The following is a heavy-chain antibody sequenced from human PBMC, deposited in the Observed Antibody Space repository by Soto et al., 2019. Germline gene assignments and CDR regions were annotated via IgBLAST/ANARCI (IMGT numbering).Heavy chain of an antibody. V-gene: IGHV6-1*01. Sequence: SGTLSLPCAITVDSVSSNSSGWSCVSQSPSRGLEWLGRTYYRSKWYYEYAVSVRGRITINPDTSKNQYSLQLNSVTPEDTAVYFCARGEQYSGRIFDYWGQGTLVTVSS. CDR1: VDSVSSNSSG. CDR3: ARGEQYSGRIFDY. D-gene: IGHD1-26*01. J-gene: IGHJ4*01. CDR2: TYYRSKWYY.